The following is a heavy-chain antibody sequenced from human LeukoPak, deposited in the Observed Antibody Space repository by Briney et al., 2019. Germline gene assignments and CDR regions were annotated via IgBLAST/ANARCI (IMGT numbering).Heavy chain of an antibody. CDR1: GYTFTGYY. CDR3: ARGRNWFDP. Sequence: ASVKVSCNAAGYTFTGYYIHWLRQSPGQGLEWMGWINPNSGSTNYAQKFQGRVTMTRDTSISTAYMELSRLRSYDTAVYYCARGRNWFDPWGQGTLVTVSS. J-gene: IGHJ5*02. CDR2: INPNSGST. V-gene: IGHV1-2*02.